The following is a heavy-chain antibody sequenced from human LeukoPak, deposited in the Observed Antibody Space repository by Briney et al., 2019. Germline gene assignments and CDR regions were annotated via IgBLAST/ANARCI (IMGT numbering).Heavy chain of an antibody. D-gene: IGHD3-10*01. CDR1: GFTVSSNY. V-gene: IGHV3-66*01. Sequence: GGSLRLSCAASGFTVSSNYMSWVRQAPGKGLEWVSVIYSGGSTYYADSVKGRFTIPRDNSKNTLYLQMNSLRAEDTAVYYCARAPPSDYAFDIWGQGTMVTVSS. CDR3: ARAPPSDYAFDI. CDR2: IYSGGST. J-gene: IGHJ3*02.